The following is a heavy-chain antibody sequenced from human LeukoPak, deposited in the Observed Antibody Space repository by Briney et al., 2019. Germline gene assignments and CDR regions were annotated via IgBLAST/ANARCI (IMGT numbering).Heavy chain of an antibody. V-gene: IGHV3-30-3*01. D-gene: IGHD2-8*01. Sequence: PGGPLTLSCAASGFTFSSYAMHWVRQAPGKGLEWVAVISYDGSNKYYADYVKGRFTISKDNSKNTLYMQMNSMRAEDTAVYYCARAIMVYAGEYYFDYWVQGTLVTVSS. CDR2: ISYDGSNK. J-gene: IGHJ4*02. CDR1: GFTFSSYA. CDR3: ARAIMVYAGEYYFDY.